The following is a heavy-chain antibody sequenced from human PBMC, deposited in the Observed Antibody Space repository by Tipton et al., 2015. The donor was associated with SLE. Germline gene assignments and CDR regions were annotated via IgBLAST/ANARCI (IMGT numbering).Heavy chain of an antibody. D-gene: IGHD6-19*01. CDR3: ARGGEAVAGTSYFQH. CDR1: GGSFSGYY. J-gene: IGHJ1*01. V-gene: IGHV4-34*01. CDR2: INHSGST. Sequence: TLSLTCAVYGGSFSGYYWSWIRQPPGKGLEWIGEINHSGSTNYNPSLESRVTISVDTSKNQFSLKLSSVTAADTAVYYCARGGEAVAGTSYFQHWGQGTLVTVSS.